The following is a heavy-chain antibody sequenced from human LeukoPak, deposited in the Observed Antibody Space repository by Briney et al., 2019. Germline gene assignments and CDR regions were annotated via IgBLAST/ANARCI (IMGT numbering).Heavy chain of an antibody. Sequence: GESLKISCQGFGYSFTSYWIGWLRQMPGKGMEWMGVIYPGDSRIRYNPSSQGQVTISVDKSISTAYLQWVSLRASDSAMYYCACRDLTSTWSFPWGQGTLVTVSS. CDR2: IYPGDSRI. D-gene: IGHD6-13*01. CDR1: GYSFTSYW. J-gene: IGHJ5*02. CDR3: ACRDLTSTWSFP. V-gene: IGHV5-51*01.